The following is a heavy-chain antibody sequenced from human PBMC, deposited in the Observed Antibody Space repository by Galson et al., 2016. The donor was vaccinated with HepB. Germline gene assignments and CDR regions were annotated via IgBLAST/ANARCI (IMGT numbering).Heavy chain of an antibody. J-gene: IGHJ4*02. CDR1: GFNFTNAW. V-gene: IGHV3-15*01. D-gene: IGHD1-14*01. CDR2: IKSKSFGATI. Sequence: SLRLSCAASGFNFTNAWMRWVRQAPGKGLEWVARIKSKSFGATIAYAAHVKGRFTISRDDSENTSHLQMNSLKPAATAVYYCTTALVPEDYFDSWGQGILVTVSS. CDR3: TTALVPEDYFDS.